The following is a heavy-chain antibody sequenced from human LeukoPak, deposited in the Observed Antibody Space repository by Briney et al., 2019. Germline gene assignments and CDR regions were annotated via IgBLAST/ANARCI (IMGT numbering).Heavy chain of an antibody. D-gene: IGHD6-19*01. CDR2: INHSGST. Sequence: SETLSLTCAFYGGSFSGYYWSWIRQPPGKGLEWIGEINHSGSTNYNPSLKSRVTISVDTSKNQFSLKLSSVTAADTAVYYCARSIAVAGPRYFDLWGRGTLVTVPS. V-gene: IGHV4-34*01. J-gene: IGHJ2*01. CDR3: ARSIAVAGPRYFDL. CDR1: GGSFSGYY.